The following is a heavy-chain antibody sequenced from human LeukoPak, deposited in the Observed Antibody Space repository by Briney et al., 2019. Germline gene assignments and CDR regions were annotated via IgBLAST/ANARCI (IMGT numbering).Heavy chain of an antibody. CDR2: IRYDGSNK. Sequence: AGGSLRLSCAASGFTFSTYGMHWVRQAPGKGLEWVAFIRYDGSNKYYADSVKGRFTISRDNSKNTLYLQMNSLRAEDTAVYYCAKGRRYNILTGYYVSEVYPWGQGTLVTVSS. CDR3: AKGRRYNILTGYYVSEVYP. D-gene: IGHD3-9*01. J-gene: IGHJ5*02. V-gene: IGHV3-30*02. CDR1: GFTFSTYG.